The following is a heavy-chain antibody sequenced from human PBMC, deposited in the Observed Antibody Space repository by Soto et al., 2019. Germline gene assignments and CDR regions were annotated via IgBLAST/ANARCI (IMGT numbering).Heavy chain of an antibody. D-gene: IGHD4-17*01. J-gene: IGHJ5*02. CDR2: IYYTGTI. CDR3: ARDDFGRNTRAFDP. Sequence: ETLSLTCTVSGGSVVSGTYQFICIRQSPGKGLELIGYIYYTGTIFYNPSLKSRATMSVDTSKNQFSLKLTSVNAADTAVYYCARDDFGRNTRAFDPWGQGTLVTVSS. CDR1: GGSVVSGTYQ. V-gene: IGHV4-61*01.